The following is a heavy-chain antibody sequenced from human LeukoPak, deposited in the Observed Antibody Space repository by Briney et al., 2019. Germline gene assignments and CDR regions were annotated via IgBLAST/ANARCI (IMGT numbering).Heavy chain of an antibody. Sequence: ASVKVSCKASGGTFSSYAISWVRQAPGQGLEWMGIINPTGGGTNYAQNFQGRVTMTRDTSTSTVYMELSSLRAEDTAVYYCARDLGRAEYWGQGTLVTVSS. CDR3: ARDLGRAEY. J-gene: IGHJ4*02. CDR1: GGTFSSYA. CDR2: INPTGGGT. V-gene: IGHV1-46*01.